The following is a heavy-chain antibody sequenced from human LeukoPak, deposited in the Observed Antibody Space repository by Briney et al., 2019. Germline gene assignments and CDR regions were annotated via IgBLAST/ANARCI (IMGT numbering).Heavy chain of an antibody. CDR3: AKTGGDFIWGTTDY. D-gene: IGHD2-21*01. CDR2: ISSSGGST. J-gene: IGHJ4*02. V-gene: IGHV3-23*01. Sequence: PGGSLRLSCAASGFTFSSYAMSWVRQAPGKGLEWVSGISSSGGSTYFADSVKGRFTISRDNSKNTLYLQMNSLGAEDTAVYYCAKTGGDFIWGTTDYWGQGTLVTVSS. CDR1: GFTFSSYA.